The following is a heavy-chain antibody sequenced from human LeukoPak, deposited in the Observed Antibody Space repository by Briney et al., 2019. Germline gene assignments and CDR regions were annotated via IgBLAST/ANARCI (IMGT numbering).Heavy chain of an antibody. D-gene: IGHD3-22*01. V-gene: IGHV3-30-3*01. CDR2: ISYDGSNK. Sequence: GGSLRLSCAASGFTFSSYAMHWVRQAPGKGLEWVSVISYDGSNKYYADSVKGRFTISRDNSKNTLYLQMNSLRAEDTAVYYCARGAVHAKYYYDSSGPFHAFDIWGQGTMVTVSS. CDR1: GFTFSSYA. CDR3: ARGAVHAKYYYDSSGPFHAFDI. J-gene: IGHJ3*02.